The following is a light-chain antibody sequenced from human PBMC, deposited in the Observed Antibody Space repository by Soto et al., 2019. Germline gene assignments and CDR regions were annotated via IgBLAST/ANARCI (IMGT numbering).Light chain of an antibody. Sequence: EIVLTQSPATLSLSPGESATLSCRASQSVSNYLAWYQQKPGQTPRLLIYDASNRATGIPARFSGSGSGTDFTLTISSLEPEDFAVYYCQQRGIWPYTIGQGTKLEIK. CDR3: QQRGIWPYT. V-gene: IGKV3-11*01. J-gene: IGKJ2*01. CDR1: QSVSNY. CDR2: DAS.